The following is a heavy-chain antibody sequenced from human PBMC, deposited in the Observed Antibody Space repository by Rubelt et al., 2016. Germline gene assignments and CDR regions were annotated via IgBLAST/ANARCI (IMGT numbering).Heavy chain of an antibody. CDR2: IYYSGST. Sequence: QLQLQESGPGLVKPSETLSLTCTVSGGSISSSSYYWGWIRQPPGKGLEWIGSIYYSGSTYYNPSLKSRVTISVDTSKNQFSLKLSSVTAADTAVYYCALEDTYSSLFDYWGQGTLVTVSS. CDR1: GGSISSSSYY. J-gene: IGHJ4*02. D-gene: IGHD6-13*01. V-gene: IGHV4-39*07. CDR3: ALEDTYSSLFDY.